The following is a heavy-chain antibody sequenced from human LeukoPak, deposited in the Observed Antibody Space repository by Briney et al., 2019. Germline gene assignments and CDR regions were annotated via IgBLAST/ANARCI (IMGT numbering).Heavy chain of an antibody. V-gene: IGHV3-9*01. CDR3: AREAGYAFDI. Sequence: GRSLRLSCAGSGFIFNNYAMHWVRQPPGKGLEWVSGISWNSGSIDYADSVKGRFTISRDNSKNTLYLQMNSLRAEDTAVYYCAREAGYAFDIWGQGTMVTVSS. CDR2: ISWNSGSI. CDR1: GFIFNNYA. D-gene: IGHD1-14*01. J-gene: IGHJ3*02.